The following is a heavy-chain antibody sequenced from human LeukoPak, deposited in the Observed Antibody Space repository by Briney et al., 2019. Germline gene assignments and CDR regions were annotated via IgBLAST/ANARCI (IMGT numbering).Heavy chain of an antibody. J-gene: IGHJ3*02. V-gene: IGHV3-48*03. CDR3: ARDANLSWGGDALAI. CDR2: ISQTGATT. Sequence: PGGSLRHTCAAAGFSLSREDMHWVRQAPGKGLEWISYISQTGATTHYADSVKGRFTVSRDNAKNSLYLQMNSLRGDDTALYYCARDANLSWGGDALAIWGEGTLVSVSS. D-gene: IGHD7-27*01. CDR1: GFSLSRED.